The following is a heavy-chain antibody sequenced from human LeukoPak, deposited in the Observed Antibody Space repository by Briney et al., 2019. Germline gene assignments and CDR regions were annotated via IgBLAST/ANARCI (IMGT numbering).Heavy chain of an antibody. J-gene: IGHJ5*02. CDR3: ARDLNSDPWQQLVGGWFDP. CDR2: IYHSGST. V-gene: IGHV4-38-2*02. CDR1: GYSISSGYY. D-gene: IGHD6-13*01. Sequence: SETLSLTCTVSGYSISSGYYWGWIRQPPGKGLEWIGSIYHSGSTYYNPSLKSRVTISVDTSKNQFSLKLSSVTAADTAVYYCARDLNSDPWQQLVGGWFDPWGQGTLVTVSS.